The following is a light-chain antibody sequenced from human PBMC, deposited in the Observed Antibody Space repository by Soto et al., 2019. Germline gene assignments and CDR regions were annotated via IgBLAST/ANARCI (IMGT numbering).Light chain of an antibody. V-gene: IGKV3-20*01. CDR1: QTISNRL. CDR2: GAS. J-gene: IGKJ5*01. CDR3: QQHGRAPIT. Sequence: EIVLTQSPGTLSLSPGERATLSCRASQTISNRLLAWYQQKPGQSPRLLIYGASSRATGIPDRFIGSGSGTDFTLTSSRPEPENVAVDACQQHGRAPITFGQGTRMEIK.